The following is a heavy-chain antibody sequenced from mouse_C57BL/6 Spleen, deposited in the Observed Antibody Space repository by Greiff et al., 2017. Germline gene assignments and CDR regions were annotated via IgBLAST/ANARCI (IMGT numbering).Heavy chain of an antibody. J-gene: IGHJ2*01. CDR1: GYTFTSYW. Sequence: QVQLQQPGAELVRPGSSVKLSCKASGYTFTSYWMHWVKQRPIQGLEWIGNIDPSDSETHYNQKFKDKATLTVDKSSSTAYMQLSSLTSEDSAVYYCARRGVYGNYFDYWGQGTTLAVSS. V-gene: IGHV1-52*01. D-gene: IGHD2-1*01. CDR3: ARRGVYGNYFDY. CDR2: IDPSDSET.